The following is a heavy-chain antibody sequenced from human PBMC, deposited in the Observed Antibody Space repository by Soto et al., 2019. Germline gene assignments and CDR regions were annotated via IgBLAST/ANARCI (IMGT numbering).Heavy chain of an antibody. V-gene: IGHV1-18*01. CDR3: ARDPPYSRSGSYYDYFDC. CDR2: ISGYNGDT. D-gene: IGHD3-10*01. J-gene: IGHJ4*02. Sequence: QVQLVQSGAEVKKPGASLIVSCKASGYTFTSYGISWVRQAPGQGLEWMGGISGYNGDTNYAQRLQGRLTLTTDTSTSTAYMELRSLRSDDAAVYYCARDPPYSRSGSYYDYFDCWGQGTQVTVSS. CDR1: GYTFTSYG.